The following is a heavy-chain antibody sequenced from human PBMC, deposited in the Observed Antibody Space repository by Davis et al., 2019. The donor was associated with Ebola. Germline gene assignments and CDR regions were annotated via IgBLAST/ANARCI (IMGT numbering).Heavy chain of an antibody. CDR3: ARAIGAVAAAFDP. CDR2: INHSGST. J-gene: IGHJ5*02. CDR1: GGSFSGYY. D-gene: IGHD6-19*01. Sequence: SETLSLTCAVYGGSFSGYYWSWIRQPPGKGLEWIGEINHSGSTNYNPSLKSRVHISVDTSKNQFSLKLSSVTAADTAVYYCARAIGAVAAAFDPWGQGTLVTVSS. V-gene: IGHV4-34*01.